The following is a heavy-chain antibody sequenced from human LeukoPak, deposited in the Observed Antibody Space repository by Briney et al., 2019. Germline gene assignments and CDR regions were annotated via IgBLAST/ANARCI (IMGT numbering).Heavy chain of an antibody. CDR3: ARGGRSGSYDY. Sequence: EASVKVSRKASGGTFSSYAISWVRQAPGQGLEWMGRIIPILGVANYAQKFQGRVTITADKSTSTAYMELSSLRSEDTAVYYCARGGRSGSYDYWGQGTLVTVSS. V-gene: IGHV1-69*04. CDR2: IIPILGVA. CDR1: GGTFSSYA. J-gene: IGHJ4*02. D-gene: IGHD3-10*01.